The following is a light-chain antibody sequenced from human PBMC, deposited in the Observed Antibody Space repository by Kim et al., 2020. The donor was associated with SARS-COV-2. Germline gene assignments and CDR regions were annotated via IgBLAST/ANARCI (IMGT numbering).Light chain of an antibody. CDR1: QGISNY. CDR2: VAS. J-gene: IGKJ1*01. V-gene: IGKV1-17*03. Sequence: DIQMTQSPSAMSASVGDRVSITCRASQGISNYLAWFQQKPGKVPKRLIYVASNLQSGVPSRFSGSGSGTEFTLTISSLQPEDFAIYSCLQYNDYPRTFGQGTKVDIQ. CDR3: LQYNDYPRT.